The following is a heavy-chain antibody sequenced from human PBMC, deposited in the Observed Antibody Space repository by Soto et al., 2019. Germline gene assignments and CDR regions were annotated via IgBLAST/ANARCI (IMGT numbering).Heavy chain of an antibody. V-gene: IGHV4-34*01. D-gene: IGHD2-2*01. CDR3: ARGFVVVPAATLYYYYGMDV. Sequence: SETLSLTCAVYCGSFSGYYWSWIRQPPGKGLEWIGEINHSGSTNYNPSLKSRVTISVDTSKNQFSLKLSSVTAADTAVYYCARGFVVVPAATLYYYYGMDVWGQGTTVTVSS. CDR1: CGSFSGYY. CDR2: INHSGST. J-gene: IGHJ6*02.